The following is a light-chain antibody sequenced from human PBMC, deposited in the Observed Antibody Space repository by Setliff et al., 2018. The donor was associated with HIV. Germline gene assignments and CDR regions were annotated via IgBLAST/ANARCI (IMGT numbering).Light chain of an antibody. V-gene: IGLV2-14*03. CDR1: SSDVGCYDY. J-gene: IGLJ1*01. Sequence: QSALTQPASVSGSPGQSITISCTGRSSDVGCYDYVSWYQQYPGKAPKLMIYEVNNRPSGVSNRFSGSKSGNSASLTISGLQTEDEADYYCNSYTSTNTYVFGTGTKVTVL. CDR2: EVN. CDR3: NSYTSTNTYV.